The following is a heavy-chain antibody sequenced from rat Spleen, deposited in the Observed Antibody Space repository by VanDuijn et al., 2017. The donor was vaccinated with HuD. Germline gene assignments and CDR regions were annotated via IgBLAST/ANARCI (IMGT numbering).Heavy chain of an antibody. CDR2: ISSDGRRN. V-gene: IGHV5-20*01. Sequence: EVQLVESGGGLVQPGRSLKLSCAASGFTFSDYYMAWVRQAPTKGLEWVATISSDGRRNYYRDSVKGRFTISRDNAKSSLYLQMDSLRSEDTATYYCKTGHNNWGDFDYWGQGVMVTVSS. D-gene: IGHD1-10*01. CDR1: GFTFSDYY. J-gene: IGHJ2*01. CDR3: KTGHNNWGDFDY.